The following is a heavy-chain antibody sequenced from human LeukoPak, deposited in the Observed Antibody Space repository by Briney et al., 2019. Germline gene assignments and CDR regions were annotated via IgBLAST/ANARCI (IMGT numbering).Heavy chain of an antibody. CDR1: GGSISSYY. Sequence: SETLSLTCTVSGGSISSYYWSWIRQPPGKGLEWIGYIYTSGGTNYNPSLKSGVTISVDTSKNPFSLKLSSVTAAGTAVYYCARQIVDSGGYYTSSYYYFDSWGQGTLVTVSS. CDR3: ARQIVDSGGYYTSSYYYFDS. D-gene: IGHD1-26*01. CDR2: IYTSGGT. J-gene: IGHJ4*02. V-gene: IGHV4-4*09.